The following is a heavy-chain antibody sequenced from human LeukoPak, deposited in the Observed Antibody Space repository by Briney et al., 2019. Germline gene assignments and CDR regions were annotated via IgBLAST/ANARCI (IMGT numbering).Heavy chain of an antibody. D-gene: IGHD5-24*01. CDR1: GYTFSSYA. V-gene: IGHV3-23*01. J-gene: IGHJ4*02. Sequence: GGYLRLSCAASGYTFSSYAMSWVRQARGKGLEWVSAISGSGGSTYYADSVKGRFTISRDNSKNTLYLQMNSLRAEDTAVYYCARGAGYNYPYYFDYWGQGTLVTVSS. CDR2: ISGSGGST. CDR3: ARGAGYNYPYYFDY.